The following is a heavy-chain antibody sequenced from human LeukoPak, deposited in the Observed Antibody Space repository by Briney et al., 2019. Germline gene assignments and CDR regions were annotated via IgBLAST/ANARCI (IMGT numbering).Heavy chain of an antibody. V-gene: IGHV1-18*01. CDR2: ISAYNGNT. Sequence: AASVKVSCKASGYTFTSYGISWVRQAPGQGLEWMGWISAYNGNTNYAQKLQGRVTMTTDTSTSTAYMELRSLRSDDTAVYYCARVLNDYGDYVVDYWGQGTLVTVSS. D-gene: IGHD4-17*01. CDR1: GYTFTSYG. CDR3: ARVLNDYGDYVVDY. J-gene: IGHJ4*02.